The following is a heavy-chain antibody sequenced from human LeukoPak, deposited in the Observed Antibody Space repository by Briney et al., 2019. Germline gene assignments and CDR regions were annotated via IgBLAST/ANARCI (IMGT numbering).Heavy chain of an antibody. D-gene: IGHD2-8*01. CDR3: SRENGAFSPFGY. J-gene: IGHJ4*02. Sequence: SETLSLTCGGSGGSISNTNWWSWVRQPPGQGLEWIGEISLTGLTHYNPSLESRVTVSLDKSKNQLSLSLTSVTAADTAVYYCSRENGAFSPFGYWGQGILVTVLS. CDR1: GGSISNTNW. CDR2: ISLTGLT. V-gene: IGHV4-4*02.